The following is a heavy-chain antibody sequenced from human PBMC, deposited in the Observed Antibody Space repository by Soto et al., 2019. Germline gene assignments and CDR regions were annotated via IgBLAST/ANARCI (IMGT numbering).Heavy chain of an antibody. CDR3: ARHGYDFWSGVRTPNYYYYYGMDV. J-gene: IGHJ6*02. CDR1: GFTFSSYW. V-gene: IGHV3-7*05. D-gene: IGHD3-3*01. CDR2: IKKDGSEK. Sequence: EVQLVESGGGLVQPGGSLRLSCAASGFTFSSYWMSWVRQAPGKGLEWVANIKKDGSEKYYVDSVKGRFTISRDNAKNSLYLQMNRLRAEDTAVYYCARHGYDFWSGVRTPNYYYYYGMDVWGQGTTVTVSS.